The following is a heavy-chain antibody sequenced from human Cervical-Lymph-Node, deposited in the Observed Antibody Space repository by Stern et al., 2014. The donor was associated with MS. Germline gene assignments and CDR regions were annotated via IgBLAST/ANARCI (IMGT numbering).Heavy chain of an antibody. V-gene: IGHV4-59*11. Sequence: QVQLQESGPGLLRPSETLSLTCTVSGASITSHFWSWIRQPPGKGLEWVGYIYYSGTTNYNATLQGRAAISIDASKTQFSLRLSSVTAADTAVYYCARATDLWGQGTLVTVSS. CDR3: ARATDL. CDR1: GASITSHF. CDR2: IYYSGTT. J-gene: IGHJ5*02.